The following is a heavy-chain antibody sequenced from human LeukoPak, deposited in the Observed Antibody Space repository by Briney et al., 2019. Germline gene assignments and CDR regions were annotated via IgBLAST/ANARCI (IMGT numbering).Heavy chain of an antibody. CDR2: MNPNSGNT. D-gene: IGHD3-22*01. CDR3: ARGPRWTYYDSSGYYLDY. CDR1: GYTFTSYD. V-gene: IGHV1-8*03. Sequence: GASVKVSCKASGYTFTSYDINWVRQATGQGLEWMGWMNPNSGNTGYAQKFQGRVTITRNTSISTAYMELSSLRSEDTAVYYRARGPRWTYYDSSGYYLDYWGQGTLVTVSS. J-gene: IGHJ4*02.